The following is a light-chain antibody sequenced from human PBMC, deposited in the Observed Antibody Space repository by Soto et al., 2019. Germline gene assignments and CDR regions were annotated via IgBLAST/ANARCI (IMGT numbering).Light chain of an antibody. Sequence: DIQMTQSPSTLSGSVGDRVTITCRASQTISSWLAWYQQKPGKAPKLLIYKASTLESGVPSRFSGSGSGTDFTLTISSLQPEDSATYYCQQSYSLPYTFGQGTKVDIK. J-gene: IGKJ2*01. CDR2: KAS. CDR3: QQSYSLPYT. CDR1: QTISSW. V-gene: IGKV1-5*03.